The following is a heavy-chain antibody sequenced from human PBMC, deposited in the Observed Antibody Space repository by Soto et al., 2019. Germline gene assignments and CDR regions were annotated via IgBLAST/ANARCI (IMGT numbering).Heavy chain of an antibody. J-gene: IGHJ6*02. CDR3: ARQRPTDGRWEFANYYGMDV. V-gene: IGHV4-59*08. D-gene: IGHD1-26*01. CDR2: VYYSGGA. CDR1: GGSISGYY. Sequence: SETLSLTCTVSGGSISGYYWSWIRQPPGKGLEWIGNVYYSGGAKYNPSVKRRVSISVDTSKNQFSLKLSSVTAADTAVYYCARQRPTDGRWEFANYYGMDVWGQGTQVTVSS.